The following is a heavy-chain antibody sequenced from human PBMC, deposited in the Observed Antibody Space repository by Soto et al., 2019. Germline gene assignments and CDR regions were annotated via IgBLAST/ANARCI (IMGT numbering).Heavy chain of an antibody. V-gene: IGHV3-23*01. CDR3: ARRGPGIYFDY. Sequence: EVQLLDSGGGLVQSGGSLRLSCAASGFTFSSYAMNWVHQAPGKGLEWVSVISGSDGSTYYADSVKGRFTISRDNSKNTLYLQMNSLRAEDTAVYYCARRGPGIYFDYWGQGTLVTVSS. J-gene: IGHJ4*02. D-gene: IGHD6-13*01. CDR1: GFTFSSYA. CDR2: ISGSDGST.